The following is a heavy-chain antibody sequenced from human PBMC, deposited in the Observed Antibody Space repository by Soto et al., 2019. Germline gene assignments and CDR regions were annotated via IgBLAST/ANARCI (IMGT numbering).Heavy chain of an antibody. CDR3: ALPSHRGNCELDY. J-gene: IGHJ4*02. CDR2: MSAYNGNT. Sequence: GASVKVSCKASGYTFTSYGISWVRQAPGQGLEWMGWMSAYNGNTNYAQKLQGRVTMTTDTSTSTSYMELRSLRSDDTAVDYCALPSHRGNCELDYWGQGTLVTVSS. V-gene: IGHV1-18*01. CDR1: GYTFTSYG. D-gene: IGHD2-21*02.